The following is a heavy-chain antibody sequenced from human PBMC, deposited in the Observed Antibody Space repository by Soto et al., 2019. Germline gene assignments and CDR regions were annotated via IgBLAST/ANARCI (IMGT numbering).Heavy chain of an antibody. D-gene: IGHD6-19*01. Sequence: ASVKVFCKASGYTFTSYGISWVRQAPGQGLEWMGWISAYNGNTNYAQKLQGRVTMTTDTSTSTAYMELRSLRSDDTAVYYCARDRDSSGWYSYYYYGMDVWGQGTTVTVSS. J-gene: IGHJ6*02. CDR2: ISAYNGNT. V-gene: IGHV1-18*01. CDR3: ARDRDSSGWYSYYYYGMDV. CDR1: GYTFTSYG.